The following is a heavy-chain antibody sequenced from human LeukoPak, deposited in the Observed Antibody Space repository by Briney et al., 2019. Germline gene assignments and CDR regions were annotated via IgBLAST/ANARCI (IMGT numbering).Heavy chain of an antibody. Sequence: PGGSLRLSCAASGFTFDDYAMHWVRQAPGKGLEWVSGISWNSGSIGYADSVKGRFTISRDNAKNSLYLQMNSLRAEDTALYYCAKEGARHSSSWYGGAFDIWGQGTMVTVSS. J-gene: IGHJ3*02. CDR3: AKEGARHSSSWYGGAFDI. V-gene: IGHV3-9*01. CDR1: GFTFDDYA. CDR2: ISWNSGSI. D-gene: IGHD6-13*01.